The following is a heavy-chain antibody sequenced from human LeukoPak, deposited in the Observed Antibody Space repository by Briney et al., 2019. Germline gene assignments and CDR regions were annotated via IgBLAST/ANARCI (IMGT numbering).Heavy chain of an antibody. CDR3: ATNNYYGSGSYYAKTAHGMDV. J-gene: IGHJ6*02. V-gene: IGHV1-46*01. Sequence: ASVKVSCKASGYTFTSYYMHWVRQAPGQGLEWMGIINPSGGSTSYAQKFQGRVTMTRDTSTSTVYMELNSLRSEDTAVYYCATNNYYGSGSYYAKTAHGMDVWGQGTTVTVSS. D-gene: IGHD3-10*01. CDR2: INPSGGST. CDR1: GYTFTSYY.